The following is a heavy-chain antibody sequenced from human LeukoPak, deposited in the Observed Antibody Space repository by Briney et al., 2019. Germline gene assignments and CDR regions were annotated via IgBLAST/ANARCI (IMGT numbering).Heavy chain of an antibody. Sequence: SETLSLTCTVSGGSINSYYWSWIRQPAGKGLEWMGRIFSSGNTIYNPSLQSRVTMSVDTSKNQFSLRLNSVTAADTAVYYCARSPHRLIGHWFDPWGQGTLLTVSS. V-gene: IGHV4-4*07. CDR2: IFSSGNT. D-gene: IGHD3-16*01. CDR3: ARSPHRLIGHWFDP. CDR1: GGSINSYY. J-gene: IGHJ5*02.